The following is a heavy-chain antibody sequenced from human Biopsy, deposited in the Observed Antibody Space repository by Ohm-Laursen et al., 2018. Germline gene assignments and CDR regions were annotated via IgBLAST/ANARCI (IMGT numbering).Heavy chain of an antibody. CDR3: ARNTGWYGDLYYFDY. D-gene: IGHD6-19*01. V-gene: IGHV1-46*01. J-gene: IGHJ4*02. CDR2: INPSGSTT. CDR1: GYSFTSYY. Sequence: SVKVSCKASGYSFTSYYIHWVRQAPGQGLEWMGMINPSGSTTSYAQIFQGRVTMTRDTSKSTVYMELSCLRSADTAVYFCARNTGWYGDLYYFDYWGQGTLVTVSS.